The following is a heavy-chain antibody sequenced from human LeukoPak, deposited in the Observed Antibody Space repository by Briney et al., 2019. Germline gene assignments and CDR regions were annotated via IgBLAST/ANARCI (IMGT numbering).Heavy chain of an antibody. CDR1: GFTFSNAW. CDR3: TTAEGGYDSSGFDY. J-gene: IGHJ4*02. Sequence: GGSLRLSCAASGFTFSNAWMSWVRQAPGKGLEWVGRIKSKTDGGTTDYAAPVKGRFTISRDDSKNTLYLQMNSLKTEDTAVYYCTTAEGGYDSSGFDYWGQGTLVTVSS. D-gene: IGHD3-22*01. CDR2: IKSKTDGGTT. V-gene: IGHV3-15*01.